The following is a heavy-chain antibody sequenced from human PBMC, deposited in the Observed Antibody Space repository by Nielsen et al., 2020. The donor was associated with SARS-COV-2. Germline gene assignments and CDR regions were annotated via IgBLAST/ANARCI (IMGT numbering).Heavy chain of an antibody. CDR2: ISYDGSNK. D-gene: IGHD1-26*01. CDR3: ARVRSGSYFDHFDY. V-gene: IGHV3-30-3*01. J-gene: IGHJ4*02. CDR1: GFTFSSYA. Sequence: GESLKISCAASGFTFSSYAMHWVRQAPGKGLEWVAVISYDGSNKYYADSVKGRFTISRDNSKNTLYLQMNSLRAEGTAVYYCARVRSGSYFDHFDYWGQGTLVTVSS.